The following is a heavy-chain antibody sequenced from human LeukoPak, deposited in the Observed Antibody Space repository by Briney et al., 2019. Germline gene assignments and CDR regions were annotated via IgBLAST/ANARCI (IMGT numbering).Heavy chain of an antibody. Sequence: GGSLRLSCAASGFTFDDYGMSWVRQAPGKGLEWVSGINWNGGSTGYADSVKGRLTISRDNAKNSVYLQMNSLRAEDTALYYCARGYCSSTSCSAGSYNWLDPWGQETLVTVSS. D-gene: IGHD2-2*01. V-gene: IGHV3-20*04. CDR3: ARGYCSSTSCSAGSYNWLDP. J-gene: IGHJ5*02. CDR2: INWNGGST. CDR1: GFTFDDYG.